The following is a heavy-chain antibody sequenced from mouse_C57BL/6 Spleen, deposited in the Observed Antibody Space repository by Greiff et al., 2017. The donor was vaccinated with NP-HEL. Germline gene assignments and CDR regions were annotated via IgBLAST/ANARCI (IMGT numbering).Heavy chain of an antibody. Sequence: QVQLKQSGPELVKPGASVKISCKASGYAFSSSWMNWVKQRPGKGLEWIGRIYPGAGDTNYNGKFKGKATLTADKSSSTAYMQLSSLTSEDSAVYFCARSTTVVDRFFDYWGQGTTLTVSS. D-gene: IGHD1-1*01. CDR2: IYPGAGDT. CDR3: ARSTTVVDRFFDY. V-gene: IGHV1-82*01. J-gene: IGHJ2*01. CDR1: GYAFSSSW.